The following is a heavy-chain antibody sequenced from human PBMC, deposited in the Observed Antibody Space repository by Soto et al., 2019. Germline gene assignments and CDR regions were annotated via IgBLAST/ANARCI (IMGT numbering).Heavy chain of an antibody. CDR1: GFTVSSNY. V-gene: IGHV3-53*01. D-gene: IGHD6-19*01. J-gene: IGHJ6*02. CDR3: ARVPSGYSVAGDYYYCMDD. Sequence: GGSLRLSCAASGFTVSSNYMSWVRQAPGKGLEWVSVIYSGGSTYYADSVKGRFTISRDNSKNTLYLQMNSLRAEDTAVYYCARVPSGYSVAGDYYYCMDDWGQGATVTVSS. CDR2: IYSGGST.